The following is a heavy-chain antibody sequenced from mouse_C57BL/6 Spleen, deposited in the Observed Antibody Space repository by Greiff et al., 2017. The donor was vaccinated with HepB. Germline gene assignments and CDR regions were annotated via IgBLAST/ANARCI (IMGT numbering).Heavy chain of an antibody. CDR3: ARCLYSNFFDY. D-gene: IGHD2-5*01. V-gene: IGHV7-3*01. CDR1: GFTFTDYY. Sequence: EVKLVESGGGLVQPGGSLSLSCAASGFTFTDYYMSWVRQPPGKALEWLGFIRNKANGYTTEYSASVRGRFTISRDNSQIFLYLQMNALRAEDSATYYCARCLYSNFFDYWGQGTTLTVSS. J-gene: IGHJ2*01. CDR2: IRNKANGYTT.